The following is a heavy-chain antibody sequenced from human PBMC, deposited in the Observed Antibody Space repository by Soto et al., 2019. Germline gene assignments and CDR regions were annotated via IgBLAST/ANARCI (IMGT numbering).Heavy chain of an antibody. CDR3: ARGSRGYCSGGSCLSYYMDV. Sequence: GASVAVSCKASGYTFTIYDSNWVRQAPGQGLEWMGWMNPNSGNTGYAQKFQGRVTMTRNTSISTAYMELSSQRSEDTAVYYCARGSRGYCSGGSCLSYYMDVWGKGTTVTVSS. J-gene: IGHJ6*03. CDR2: MNPNSGNT. V-gene: IGHV1-8*01. D-gene: IGHD2-15*01. CDR1: GYTFTIYD.